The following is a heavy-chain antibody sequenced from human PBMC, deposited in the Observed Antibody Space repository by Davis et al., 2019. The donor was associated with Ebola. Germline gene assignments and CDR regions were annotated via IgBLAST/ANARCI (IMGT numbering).Heavy chain of an antibody. D-gene: IGHD2-2*01. CDR1: GYTFTSYG. CDR2: FDPEDGQT. Sequence: ASVKVSCKASGYTFTSYGISWVRQAPGKGLEWMGGFDPEDGQTVYAQRFQGRVTMTEDTSTHTAYMEMSSLRSEDTAVYYCATGLLVPAARGYSWYFDLWGRGTLVTVSS. CDR3: ATGLLVPAARGYSWYFDL. J-gene: IGHJ2*01. V-gene: IGHV1-24*01.